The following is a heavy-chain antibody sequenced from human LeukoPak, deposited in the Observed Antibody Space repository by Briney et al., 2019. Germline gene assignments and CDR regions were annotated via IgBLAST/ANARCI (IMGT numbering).Heavy chain of an antibody. CDR3: ARLAAQGGY. V-gene: IGHV4-38-2*01. J-gene: IGHJ4*02. CDR1: GYSISSGYY. CDR2: IYHSGST. Sequence: SETLSLTCAVSGYSISSGYYWGWIRQPPGKGLEWLGSIYHSGSTYYNPSLKSRVTISVDTSKNQFSLKLSSVTAADTAVYYCARLAAQGGYWGQGTLVTVSS. D-gene: IGHD6-13*01.